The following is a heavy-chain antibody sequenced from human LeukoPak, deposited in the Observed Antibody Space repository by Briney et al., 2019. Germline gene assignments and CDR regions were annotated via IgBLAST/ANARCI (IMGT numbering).Heavy chain of an antibody. CDR3: ARDFPVLLWFGELLGRRVFGY. J-gene: IGHJ4*02. D-gene: IGHD3-10*01. CDR1: GFTFSDYY. CDR2: ISSSSSYT. V-gene: IGHV3-11*06. Sequence: GGSLRLSCAASGFTFSDYYMSWIRQAPGKGLEWVSYISSSSSYTNYADSVKGRFTISRDNAKNSLYLQMNSLRAEDTAVYYCARDFPVLLWFGELLGRRVFGYWGQGTLVTVSS.